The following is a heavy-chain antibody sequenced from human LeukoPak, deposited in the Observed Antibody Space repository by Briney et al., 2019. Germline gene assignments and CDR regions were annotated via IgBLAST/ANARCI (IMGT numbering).Heavy chain of an antibody. CDR3: AKYSGWGSRYFDY. J-gene: IGHJ4*02. V-gene: IGHV3-23*01. Sequence: PGGSLRLSCAASGFTFSSYVMNWVRQAPGKGLEWVSAISGSGGSTYYADSVKGRFIISRDNSKNTLFLQLNSLRVEDTAVYYCAKYSGWGSRYFDYWGQGTLVTVSS. CDR2: ISGSGGST. CDR1: GFTFSSYV. D-gene: IGHD1-26*01.